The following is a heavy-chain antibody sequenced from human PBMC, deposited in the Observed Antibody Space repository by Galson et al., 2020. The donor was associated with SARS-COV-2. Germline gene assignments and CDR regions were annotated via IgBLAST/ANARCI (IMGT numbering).Heavy chain of an antibody. D-gene: IGHD1-26*01. Sequence: SCSASGFTFSSYAMHWVRQAPGKGLEYVSAISSNGGSTYYADSVKGRFTISRDNSKNTLYLQMSSLRAEDTAVYYCVKPKYRGVGATLNWFDPWGQGTLVTVSS. CDR3: VKPKYRGVGATLNWFDP. CDR1: GFTFSSYA. CDR2: ISSNGGST. J-gene: IGHJ5*02. V-gene: IGHV3-64D*06.